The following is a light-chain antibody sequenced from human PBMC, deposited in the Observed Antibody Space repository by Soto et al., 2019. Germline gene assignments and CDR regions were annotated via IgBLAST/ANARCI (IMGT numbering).Light chain of an antibody. CDR3: QQRSKWPLT. J-gene: IGKJ4*02. CDR1: QSVTSSF. V-gene: IGKV3D-20*02. CDR2: GAS. Sequence: EIVLTQSPGTLSLSPGERATLSCRASQSVTSSFLAWYQQKPGQAPRLLIYGASSRATGIPDRFSGSGSGTDFTLNISSLEPEDFAVYYCQQRSKWPLTFGGGTKVDI.